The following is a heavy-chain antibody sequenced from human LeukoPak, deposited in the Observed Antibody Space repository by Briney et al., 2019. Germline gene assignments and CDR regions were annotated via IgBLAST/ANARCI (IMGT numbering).Heavy chain of an antibody. Sequence: ASVKVSCKASGGTFSSYAISWVRQAPGQGLEWMGWISAYNGNTNYAQKLQGRVTMTTDTSTSTAYMELRSLRSDDTAVYYCARGGANYDFWSGYFPLYFDYWGQGTLVTVSS. CDR2: ISAYNGNT. D-gene: IGHD3-3*01. V-gene: IGHV1-18*01. CDR1: GGTFSSYA. CDR3: ARGGANYDFWSGYFPLYFDY. J-gene: IGHJ4*02.